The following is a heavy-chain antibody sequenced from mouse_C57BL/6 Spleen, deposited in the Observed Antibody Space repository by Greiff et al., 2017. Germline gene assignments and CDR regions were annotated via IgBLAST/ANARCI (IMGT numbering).Heavy chain of an antibody. V-gene: IGHV5-4*03. D-gene: IGHD4-1*01. CDR2: ISGGGSYT. Sequence: EVKVVESGGGLVKPGGSLKLSCAASGFTFSSYAMSWVRQTPEKRLEWVATISGGGSYTYYPDNVKGRFTISRDNAKNTLYLQMSHLKSEDTAMYYCARGTGTRYFDVWGTGTTVTVSS. J-gene: IGHJ1*03. CDR1: GFTFSSYA. CDR3: ARGTGTRYFDV.